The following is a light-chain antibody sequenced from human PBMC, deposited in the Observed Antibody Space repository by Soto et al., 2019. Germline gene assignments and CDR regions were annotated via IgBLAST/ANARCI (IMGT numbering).Light chain of an antibody. CDR3: QHYDNLPPFT. V-gene: IGKV1-33*01. CDR1: QDSRKY. J-gene: IGKJ3*01. CDR2: GAS. Sequence: DLRMTQSPSSLSASVGDRVTITCQASQDSRKYLNWYQQKPGRAPKLLIYGASNVETGVPSRFIGSGYGTDFTFTISSLQPEDIATYYCQHYDNLPPFTFGPGTKVAIK.